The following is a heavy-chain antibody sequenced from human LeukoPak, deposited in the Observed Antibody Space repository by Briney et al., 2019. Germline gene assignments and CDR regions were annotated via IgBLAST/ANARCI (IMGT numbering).Heavy chain of an antibody. CDR3: ATGNSIAARVAGGYYYYYMDV. V-gene: IGHV1-24*01. Sequence: GASVKVSCKVSGYTLTELSMHWVRQGPGKGLEWMGGFDPEDGETIYAQKFQGRVTMTEDTSTDTAYMELSSLRSEDTAVYYCATGNSIAARVAGGYYYYYMDVWGKGTTVTVSS. J-gene: IGHJ6*03. CDR1: GYTLTELS. D-gene: IGHD6-6*01. CDR2: FDPEDGET.